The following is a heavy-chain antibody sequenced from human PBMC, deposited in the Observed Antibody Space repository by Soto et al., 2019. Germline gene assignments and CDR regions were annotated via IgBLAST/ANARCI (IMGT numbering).Heavy chain of an antibody. CDR1: GASISSGDYY. D-gene: IGHD1-26*01. J-gene: IGHJ5*02. V-gene: IGHV4-30-4*01. CDR3: ASIVGATSGWFDP. Sequence: QVQLQESGPGRVKPSQTLSLTCTVSGASISSGDYYWSWIRQPPGKGLEWIGYIYYSGSTYYNPSLKSRLSMSVDTSKNQFSLKLSSVTAADTAVYYCASIVGATSGWFDPWGQGTLVTVSS. CDR2: IYYSGST.